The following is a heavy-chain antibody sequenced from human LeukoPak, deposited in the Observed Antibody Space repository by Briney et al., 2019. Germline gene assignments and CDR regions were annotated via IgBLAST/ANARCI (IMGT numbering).Heavy chain of an antibody. V-gene: IGHV4-34*01. J-gene: IGHJ6*03. Sequence: SETLSLTCAVYGGSFSGYYWSWIRQPPGKGLEWIGEINHSGSTNYNPSLKSRVTISVDTSKNQFSLKLSSVTAADTAVYYCARDGDRDWNVFYYYYMDVWGKGTTVTISS. CDR1: GGSFSGYY. CDR2: INHSGST. CDR3: ARDGDRDWNVFYYYYMDV. D-gene: IGHD1-1*01.